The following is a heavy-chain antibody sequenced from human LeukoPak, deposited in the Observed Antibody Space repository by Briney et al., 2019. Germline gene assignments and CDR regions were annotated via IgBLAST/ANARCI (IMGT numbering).Heavy chain of an antibody. CDR2: IKRDGSEK. J-gene: IGHJ3*02. D-gene: IGHD6-13*01. CDR3: VREASGGTKGVSGTFDI. V-gene: IGHV3-7*01. Sequence: GGSLRLSCAASGFTLSSYAMSWVRQAPGKGLEWVASIKRDGSEKYYVDSVKGRFTISRDNAKNSLYLQMNSLRAEDTAVYHCVREASGGTKGVSGTFDIWGQGTLVTVSS. CDR1: GFTLSSYA.